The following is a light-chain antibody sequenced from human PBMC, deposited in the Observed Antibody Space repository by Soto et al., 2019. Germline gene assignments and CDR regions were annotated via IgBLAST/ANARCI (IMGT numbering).Light chain of an antibody. V-gene: IGKV3-15*01. Sequence: EIVMTQSPATLSVSPGGSATLSCRASQHVSSNFAWYRQKPGQAPTLLIYRASTRAPGVPARFSGSGSGTEFTLTISSLQSEDFAVYFCQQYNKLPYTFGQGTKLEIK. CDR1: QHVSSN. J-gene: IGKJ2*01. CDR2: RAS. CDR3: QQYNKLPYT.